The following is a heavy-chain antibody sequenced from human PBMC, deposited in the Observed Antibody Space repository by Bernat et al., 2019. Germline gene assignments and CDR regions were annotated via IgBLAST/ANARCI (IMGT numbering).Heavy chain of an antibody. CDR2: IYYSGTT. Sequence: QLQLQASGPGLVKPSETLSLTCAVSGGSVSSSSYDWGWVRQPPGKGLEWIGNIYYSGTTYFNPSLKSRITVSADTSKNQFSLKLSSVTAADTAVYYCARLDFWTGSGASYFDLWGQGTLVTVSS. V-gene: IGHV4-39*01. D-gene: IGHD3/OR15-3a*01. J-gene: IGHJ4*02. CDR1: GGSVSSSSYD. CDR3: ARLDFWTGSGASYFDL.